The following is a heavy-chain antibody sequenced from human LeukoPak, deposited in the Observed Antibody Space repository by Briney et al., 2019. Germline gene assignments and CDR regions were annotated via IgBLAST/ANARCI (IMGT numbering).Heavy chain of an antibody. Sequence: ASVKVSCKASGYTFINYAIHWVRQAPGQRLEWMGWINADNGNTKYSQEFQTRVTITRDTSANTVYMELSSLRSEDMAVYYCARGPRKDYDTSGYYYEASYYMDVWGKGTTVTVS. V-gene: IGHV1-3*03. D-gene: IGHD3-22*01. CDR3: ARGPRKDYDTSGYYYEASYYMDV. CDR2: INADNGNT. CDR1: GYTFINYA. J-gene: IGHJ6*03.